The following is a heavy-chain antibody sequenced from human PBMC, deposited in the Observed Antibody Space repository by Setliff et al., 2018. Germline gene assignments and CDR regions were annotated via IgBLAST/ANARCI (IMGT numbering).Heavy chain of an antibody. Sequence: SDTLSLTCAVPGYSTTSGHYWGWIRQPPGKGLEWIGSIYHRGSTYYNPSLKSRVTISVDTSKNQFSLKLSSVTAADTAVYYCARQPEGGDYDSSGYYGMAPYYFDYWGQGTLVTVSS. CDR1: GYSTTSGHY. V-gene: IGHV4-38-2*01. D-gene: IGHD3-22*01. CDR2: IYHRGST. CDR3: ARQPEGGDYDSSGYYGMAPYYFDY. J-gene: IGHJ4*02.